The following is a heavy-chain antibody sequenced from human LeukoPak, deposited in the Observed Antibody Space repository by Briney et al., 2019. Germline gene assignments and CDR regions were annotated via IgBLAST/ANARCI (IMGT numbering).Heavy chain of an antibody. V-gene: IGHV3-73*01. CDR1: GFTFSGSA. Sequence: GGSLRLSCAASGFTFSGSAMHWVRQASGKGLEWVGRIRSKANSYATAYAASVKGRFAISRDDSKNTAYLQMNSLKTEDTAVYYCTRHGFRPHIAAAGTGDYWGQGTLVTVSS. CDR3: TRHGFRPHIAAAGTGDY. D-gene: IGHD6-13*01. CDR2: IRSKANSYAT. J-gene: IGHJ4*02.